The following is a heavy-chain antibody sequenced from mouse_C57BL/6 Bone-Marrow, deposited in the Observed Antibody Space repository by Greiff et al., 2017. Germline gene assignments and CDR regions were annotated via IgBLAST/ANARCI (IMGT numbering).Heavy chain of an antibody. J-gene: IGHJ2*01. D-gene: IGHD1-1*01. CDR1: GYTFTDYY. V-gene: IGHV1-19*01. CDR2: INPYNGGT. CDR3: ARLLFITTVEGPYYFDY. Sequence: EVQLQQSGPVLVKPGASVKMSCKAPGYTFTDYYMTWVKQRHGKSLAWIGVINPYNGGTSYHQRFKGNAPLTVDKSSSTAYMALNSLTSEDSAVYYCARLLFITTVEGPYYFDYWGQGTTLTVSA.